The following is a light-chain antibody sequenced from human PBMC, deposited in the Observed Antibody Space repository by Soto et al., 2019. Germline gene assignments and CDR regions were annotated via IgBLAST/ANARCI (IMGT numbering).Light chain of an antibody. Sequence: QSALTQPASVSGSPGQSITISCTGTSRDVGYYDYVSWYQHHPGKAPKLMIYEVSNRPSGVSNRFSGSKSGNTASLTISGLQAEDEADYYCISYTAISTYVFGTGTKLTVL. V-gene: IGLV2-14*01. CDR2: EVS. CDR3: ISYTAISTYV. J-gene: IGLJ1*01. CDR1: SRDVGYYDY.